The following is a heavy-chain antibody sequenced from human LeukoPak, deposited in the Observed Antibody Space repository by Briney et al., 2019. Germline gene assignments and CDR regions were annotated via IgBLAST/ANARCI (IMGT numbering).Heavy chain of an antibody. CDR1: GGSISSGGYY. V-gene: IGHV4-31*03. D-gene: IGHD3-22*01. J-gene: IGHJ6*02. Sequence: SQTLSLTCTVSGGSISSGGYYWSWIRQHPGKGLEWIGYIYYSGSTYYNPSLKSRVTISVDTSKNQFSLKLSSVTAADTAVYYCARDRGDSSGYYSSHYYYYGMDVWGQGTTVTV. CDR3: ARDRGDSSGYYSSHYYYYGMDV. CDR2: IYYSGST.